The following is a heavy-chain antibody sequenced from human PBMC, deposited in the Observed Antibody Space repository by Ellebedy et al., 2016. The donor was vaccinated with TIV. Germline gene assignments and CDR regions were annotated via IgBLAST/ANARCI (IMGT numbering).Heavy chain of an antibody. CDR3: ARSSGWDRFDY. V-gene: IGHV4-30-4*02. CDR2: IHYTGPA. D-gene: IGHD6-19*01. CDR1: GGSISSGDFF. Sequence: MPSETLSLTCTVSGGSISSGDFFWSWIRQTPGKGLEWLGYIHYTGPAYYNPSLESRVTIAVDTSKKQISLKLSSVTAADTAVYYCARSSGWDRFDYWGQGTLVTVSS. J-gene: IGHJ4*02.